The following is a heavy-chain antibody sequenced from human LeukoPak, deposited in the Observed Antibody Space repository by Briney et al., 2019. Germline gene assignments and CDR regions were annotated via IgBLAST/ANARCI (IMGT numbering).Heavy chain of an antibody. J-gene: IGHJ4*02. V-gene: IGHV1-69*13. CDR3: ARHVLLGGSHSPFDY. CDR1: GGTFSSYA. CDR2: IIPIFGTA. D-gene: IGHD1-26*01. Sequence: SVKVSCKASGGTFSSYAISWVRQAPGQGLEWMGGIIPIFGTANYAQKFQGRVTITADESTSTAYMELSSLRSEDTAVYYCARHVLLGGSHSPFDYWGQGTLVTVSS.